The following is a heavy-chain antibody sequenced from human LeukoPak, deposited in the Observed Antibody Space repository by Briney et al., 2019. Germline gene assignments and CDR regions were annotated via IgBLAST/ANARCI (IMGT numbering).Heavy chain of an antibody. D-gene: IGHD7-27*01. Sequence: PSETLSLTCTVSGGSISSYYWSWIRQPPGKGLEWIGYIYYSGSTNYNPSLKSRVTISVDTSKNQFSLKLSSVPAADTAVYYCARFLGTGPEDVDWFDPWGQGTLVTVSS. CDR2: IYYSGST. CDR1: GGSISSYY. CDR3: ARFLGTGPEDVDWFDP. J-gene: IGHJ5*02. V-gene: IGHV4-59*01.